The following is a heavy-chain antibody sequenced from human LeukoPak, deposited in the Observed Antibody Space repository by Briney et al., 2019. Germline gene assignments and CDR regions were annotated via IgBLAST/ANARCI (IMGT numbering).Heavy chain of an antibody. CDR3: AREAGSYDSSGYYSLYYSFDY. V-gene: IGHV4-61*02. CDR2: IYTSGGT. J-gene: IGHJ4*02. CDR1: GGSISSGSYY. D-gene: IGHD3-22*01. Sequence: SETLSLTCTVSGGSISSGSYYWSWIRQPAGKGLEWIGRIYTSGGTNYNPSLKSRVTISVDTSKNQFSLKLTSVTAADTAVYYCAREAGSYDSSGYYSLYYSFDYWGQGTLVTVSS.